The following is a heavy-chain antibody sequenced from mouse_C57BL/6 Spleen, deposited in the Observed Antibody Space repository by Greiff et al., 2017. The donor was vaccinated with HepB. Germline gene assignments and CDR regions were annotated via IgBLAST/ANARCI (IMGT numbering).Heavy chain of an antibody. Sequence: EVKLQESGPGLVKPSQSLSLTCSVTGYSITSGYYWNWIRQFPGNKLEWMGYISYDGSKNYNPSLKNRISITRDTSKNQFFLKLNSVTTEDTATYYCARDRGYLYAMDYWGQGTSVTVSS. CDR1: GYSITSGYY. CDR2: ISYDGSK. CDR3: ARDRGYLYAMDY. V-gene: IGHV3-6*01. J-gene: IGHJ4*01. D-gene: IGHD2-3*01.